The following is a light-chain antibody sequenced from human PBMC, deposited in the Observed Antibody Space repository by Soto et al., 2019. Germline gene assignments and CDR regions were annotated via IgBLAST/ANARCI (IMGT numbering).Light chain of an antibody. CDR2: GAS. V-gene: IGKV3-15*01. CDR3: QQYNNWPLT. Sequence: EIVMTQSPATLSVSPGERATLSCRASQSVSSNLAWYQQKPGQAPRLLIYGASTRATGIPARFSGSGSGTDSTLTISSLQSEDFAVYYCQQYNNWPLTFGQGTKVEIK. CDR1: QSVSSN. J-gene: IGKJ1*01.